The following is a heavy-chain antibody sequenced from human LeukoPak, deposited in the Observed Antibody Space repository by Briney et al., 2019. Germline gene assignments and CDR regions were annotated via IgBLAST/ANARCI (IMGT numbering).Heavy chain of an antibody. CDR1: GGSIGSSSYY. CDR2: IYYSGST. CDR3: ASQIVLMSYAIAGSWFDP. Sequence: PSETLSLTCTVSGGSIGSSSYYWGWIRQPPGKGLEWIGSIYYSGSTYYNPSLKSRVTISVDTSKNQFPLKLSSVTAADTAVYYCASQIVLMSYAIAGSWFDPWGQGTLVTVSS. V-gene: IGHV4-39*01. D-gene: IGHD2-8*01. J-gene: IGHJ5*02.